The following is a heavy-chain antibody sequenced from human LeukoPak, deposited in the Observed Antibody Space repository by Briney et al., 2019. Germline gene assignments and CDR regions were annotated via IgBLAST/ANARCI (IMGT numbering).Heavy chain of an antibody. CDR3: AKDLGVRVLEWSFDY. CDR2: ISWDGGST. Sequence: GGSLRPSCAASGFTFDDYAMHWVRQAPGKGLEWVSLISWDGGSTYYADSVKGRFTISRDNSKNSLYLQMNSLRAEDTALYYCAKDLGVRVLEWSFDYWGQGTLVTVSS. CDR1: GFTFDDYA. V-gene: IGHV3-43D*03. D-gene: IGHD3-3*01. J-gene: IGHJ4*02.